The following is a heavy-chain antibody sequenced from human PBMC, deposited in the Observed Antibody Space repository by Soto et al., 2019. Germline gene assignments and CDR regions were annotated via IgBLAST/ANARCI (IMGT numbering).Heavy chain of an antibody. CDR2: ISGSGGST. D-gene: IGHD6-19*01. CDR3: ARRSSGWYFDY. V-gene: IGHV3-23*01. J-gene: IGHJ4*02. Sequence: EVQLLESGGGLVQPGGSLRLSCAASGFTFSSYAMNWVRQAPGKGLEWVSVISGSGGSTYYADSVKGRFTISRDNSKNTLYLQMNSLRAEDTAVSYCARRSSGWYFDYWGQGTLVTVSS. CDR1: GFTFSSYA.